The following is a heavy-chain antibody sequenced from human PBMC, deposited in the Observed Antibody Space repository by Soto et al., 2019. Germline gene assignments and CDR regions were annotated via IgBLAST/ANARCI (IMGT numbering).Heavy chain of an antibody. CDR3: ARYLPKMEV. V-gene: IGHV1-18*01. Sequence: QVQLVQSGAEVKKPGASVKVSCKASGYTFTSYGISLVRQSPGQGLEWVGWIRAYNGNTNYAQKLQGRVTMTTDTSTSTAYRELRLLRSVDTAAYSGARYLPKMEVWGQGTTVNVPS. CDR1: GYTFTSYG. CDR2: IRAYNGNT. J-gene: IGHJ6*02.